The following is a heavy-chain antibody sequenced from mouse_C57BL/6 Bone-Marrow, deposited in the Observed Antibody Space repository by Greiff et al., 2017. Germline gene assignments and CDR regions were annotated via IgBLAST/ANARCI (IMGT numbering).Heavy chain of an antibody. V-gene: IGHV1-69*01. J-gene: IGHJ1*03. CDR2: IDPSDSYT. Sequence: QVQLQQPGAELVMPGASVKLSCKASGYTFTSYWMHWVKQRPGQGLEWIGEIDPSDSYTNYNQKFKGKSTLTVDKSSSTAYMQLSSLTSEDSAVYHCATLITTGVANWYFDVWGTGTTVTVPS. D-gene: IGHD1-1*01. CDR1: GYTFTSYW. CDR3: ATLITTGVANWYFDV.